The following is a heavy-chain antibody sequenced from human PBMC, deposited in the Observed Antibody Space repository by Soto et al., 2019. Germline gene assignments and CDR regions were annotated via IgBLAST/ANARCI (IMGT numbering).Heavy chain of an antibody. J-gene: IGHJ5*02. CDR3: ARLMLDRSWYFDWFDP. CDR1: GGSISTASYY. CDR2: INYSGTT. D-gene: IGHD6-13*01. Sequence: QLQLQESGPGLVKPSETLSLTCTVSGGSISTASYYWGWIRQPPGKGLEWIASINYSGTTYYSPSLKSRVAVSIDTSKDQFPLKVNSVTAAETALYFCARLMLDRSWYFDWFDPWGQGTLVTVSS. V-gene: IGHV4-39*01.